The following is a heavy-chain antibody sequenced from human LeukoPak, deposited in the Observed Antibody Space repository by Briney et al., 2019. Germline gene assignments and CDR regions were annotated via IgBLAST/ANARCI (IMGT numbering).Heavy chain of an antibody. CDR1: GSTFSSYA. CDR3: ARDRTEDIVVADDAFDI. D-gene: IGHD2-15*01. CDR2: IIPIFGTA. Sequence: ASVKVSCKASGSTFSSYAISWVRQAPGQGLEWMGGIIPIFGTANYAQKFQGRVTITANESTSTAYMELSSLRSEDTAVYYCARDRTEDIVVADDAFDIWGQGTMVTVSS. J-gene: IGHJ3*02. V-gene: IGHV1-69*13.